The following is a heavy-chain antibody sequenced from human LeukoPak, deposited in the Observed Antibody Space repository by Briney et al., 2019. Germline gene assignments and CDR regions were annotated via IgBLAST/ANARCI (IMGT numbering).Heavy chain of an antibody. J-gene: IGHJ6*03. V-gene: IGHV3-11*01. D-gene: IGHD2/OR15-2a*01. Sequence: GGSLRLSCAASGFTFSDYYMSWIRQAPGKGLEWVSYISSSGSTIYYADSVKGRFTISRDNAKNSLYLQMNSLRAEDTAVYYCAKGNRVSYYYYMDVWGKGTTVTVSS. CDR3: AKGNRVSYYYYMDV. CDR2: ISSSGSTI. CDR1: GFTFSDYY.